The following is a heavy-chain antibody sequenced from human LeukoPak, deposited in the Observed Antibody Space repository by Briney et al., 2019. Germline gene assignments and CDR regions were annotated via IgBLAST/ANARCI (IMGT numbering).Heavy chain of an antibody. Sequence: GGSLRLSCAASGFTSNTYGMHWVRQAPGKGLEYVSGIGPDGGTTYYAKSVKGRFTISRDNSKSMVYLQMGSLTADDMAVYYCARGAQLTDYWGQGTLVTVSS. CDR1: GFTSNTYG. D-gene: IGHD1-1*01. CDR2: IGPDGGTT. V-gene: IGHV3-64*01. J-gene: IGHJ4*02. CDR3: ARGAQLTDY.